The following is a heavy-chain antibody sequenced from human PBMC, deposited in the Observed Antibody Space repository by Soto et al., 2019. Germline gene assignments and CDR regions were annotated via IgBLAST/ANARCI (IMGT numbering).Heavy chain of an antibody. J-gene: IGHJ6*02. CDR1: GYSFNSYW. CDR3: ASGTIAYYYYGMDV. Sequence: GESLKISCKGSGYSFNSYWISWVRQMPGKGLEWMGRIDPSDSYTNYSPSFQGHVTISADKSISTAYLQWSSLKASDTAMYYCASGTIAYYYYGMDVWGQGTTVTVSS. D-gene: IGHD1-26*01. V-gene: IGHV5-10-1*01. CDR2: IDPSDSYT.